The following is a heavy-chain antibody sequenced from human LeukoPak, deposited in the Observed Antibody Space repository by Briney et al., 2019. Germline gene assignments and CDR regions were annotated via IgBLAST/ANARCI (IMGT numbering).Heavy chain of an antibody. V-gene: IGHV3-23*01. D-gene: IGHD2-2*01. Sequence: GGSLRLSCAASGFTFSSYWMTWVRQAPGKGLEWVSAISGSGGSTYYADSVKGRFTISRHNSKNTLYLQMNSLRAEDTAVYYCARTSPYGVYCYYYGMDVWGQGTTVTVSS. CDR2: ISGSGGST. CDR3: ARTSPYGVYCYYYGMDV. J-gene: IGHJ6*02. CDR1: GFTFSSYW.